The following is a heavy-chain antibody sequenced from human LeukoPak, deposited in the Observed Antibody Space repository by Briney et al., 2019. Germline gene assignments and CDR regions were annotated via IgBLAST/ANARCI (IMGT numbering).Heavy chain of an antibody. CDR2: IWYDGSNK. J-gene: IGHJ4*02. Sequence: GGSLRLSCAASGFTFSSYGMHWVRQAPGKGLEWVAVIWYDGSNKYYADSVKGRFTISRDNSKNTLYLQMNSLRAEDTAVYYCARETPVVTLDYRGQGTLVTVSS. V-gene: IGHV3-33*01. D-gene: IGHD4-23*01. CDR1: GFTFSSYG. CDR3: ARETPVVTLDY.